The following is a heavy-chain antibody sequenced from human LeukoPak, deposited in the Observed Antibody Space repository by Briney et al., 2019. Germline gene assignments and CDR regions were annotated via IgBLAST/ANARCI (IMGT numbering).Heavy chain of an antibody. J-gene: IGHJ4*02. V-gene: IGHV3-73*01. Sequence: PGGSLRLSCAASGFTFSDSGIHWVRQASGKGLEWVGRIRTRGNNYATAYAASVKGRFTISRDDSKSTAYLQMNSLKTEDTAVYYCLSIGTIGTAYWGQGTLVTVSS. CDR3: LSIGTIGTAY. D-gene: IGHD1/OR15-1a*01. CDR1: GFTFSDSG. CDR2: IRTRGNNYAT.